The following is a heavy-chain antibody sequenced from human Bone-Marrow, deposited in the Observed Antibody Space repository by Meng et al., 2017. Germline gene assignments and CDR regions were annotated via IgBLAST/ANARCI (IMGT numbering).Heavy chain of an antibody. CDR1: GFTFSNAW. Sequence: EVQLVESWGGLVRPGGSLRLSCAASGFTFSNAWMSWVRQAPGRGLEWVARIKSKTDGETPDYAATVKGRFTISRDDSKNTLYLQMHSLKTEDTAVYYCNWNDFGDYWGQGALVTVSS. CDR2: IKSKTDGETP. D-gene: IGHD1-1*01. V-gene: IGHV3-15*01. CDR3: NWNDFGDY. J-gene: IGHJ4*02.